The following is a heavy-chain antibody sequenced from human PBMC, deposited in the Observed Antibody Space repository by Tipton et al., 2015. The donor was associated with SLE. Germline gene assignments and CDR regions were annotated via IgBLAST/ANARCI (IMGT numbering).Heavy chain of an antibody. Sequence: TLSLTCAVYGESFSGYYWSWIRQPPGKGLEWIGEINHSGSTNYNPSLKSRVTISVDTSKNQFSLKLSSVTAADTAVYYCARSGGYSYGLDAFDIWGQGTMVTVSS. CDR1: GESFSGYY. D-gene: IGHD5-18*01. CDR3: ARSGGYSYGLDAFDI. V-gene: IGHV4-34*01. J-gene: IGHJ3*02. CDR2: INHSGST.